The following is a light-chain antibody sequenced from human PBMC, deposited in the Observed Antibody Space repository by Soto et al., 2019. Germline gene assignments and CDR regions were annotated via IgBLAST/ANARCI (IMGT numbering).Light chain of an antibody. CDR1: SSDVGDNNY. CDR3: SSYTSSITLYV. CDR2: DVT. Sequence: QSVLTQPASVSGSPGQSITSSCTGSSSDVGDNNYVSWYQQHPGKAPNLMIYDVTHRPSGISNRFSGSKSGNTASLTISGLQAEDEADYYCSSYTSSITLYVFGSGTKVTVL. V-gene: IGLV2-14*01. J-gene: IGLJ1*01.